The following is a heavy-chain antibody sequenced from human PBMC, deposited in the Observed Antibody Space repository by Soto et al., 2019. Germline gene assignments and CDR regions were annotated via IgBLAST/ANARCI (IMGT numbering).Heavy chain of an antibody. CDR2: INPNNGAT. J-gene: IGHJ5*02. CDR3: ASHDPGARFDP. D-gene: IGHD1-1*01. V-gene: IGHV1-2*02. CDR1: RYIFTAYF. Sequence: QVQLVQSGAEVKKPGASVKVSCKAPRYIFTAYFMHWVRQAPGQGLEWMGWINPNNGATHYGLSFQCRATMTRARSISTAYMELSSLRSDDRAVYYCASHDPGARFDPWGQGTLVIVSS.